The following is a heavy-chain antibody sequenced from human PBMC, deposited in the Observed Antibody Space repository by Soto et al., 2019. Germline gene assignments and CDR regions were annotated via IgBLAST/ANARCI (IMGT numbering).Heavy chain of an antibody. D-gene: IGHD4-17*01. CDR3: ARHMTTVGYFDY. CDR1: GFSLSTSGVG. Sequence: SGPTLVNPTQTLTLTCTLSGFSLSTSGVGVGWIRQPPGKALEWLALVYWDDDKRYSPSLKSRLTITTDTSKNQVDLRMANMDPLDTATYYCARHMTTVGYFDYWGQGTLVTVSS. CDR2: VYWDDDK. J-gene: IGHJ4*02. V-gene: IGHV2-5*02.